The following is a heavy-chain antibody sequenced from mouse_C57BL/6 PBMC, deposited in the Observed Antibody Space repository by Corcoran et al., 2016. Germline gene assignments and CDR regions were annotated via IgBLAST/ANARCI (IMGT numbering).Heavy chain of an antibody. CDR1: GYTFTDYY. D-gene: IGHD1-1*01. CDR2: IYPGSGNT. CDR3: AREWGYYYGSSYYAMDY. J-gene: IGHJ4*01. V-gene: IGHV1-76*01. Sequence: QVQLKQSGAELVRPGASVKLSCKASGYTFTDYYINWVKQRPGQGLEWIARIYPGSGNTYYNEKFKGKATLTAEKSSSTAYMQLSSLTSEDSAVYFCAREWGYYYGSSYYAMDYWGQGTSVTVSS.